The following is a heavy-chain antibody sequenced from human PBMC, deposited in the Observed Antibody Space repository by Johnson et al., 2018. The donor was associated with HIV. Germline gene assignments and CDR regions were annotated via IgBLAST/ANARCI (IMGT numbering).Heavy chain of an antibody. D-gene: IGHD1-14*01. CDR1: GFTFSDYY. CDR2: ISSSGSTI. J-gene: IGHJ3*02. Sequence: QEQLVVSGGGLVKPGGSLRLSCAASGFTFSDYYMSWIRQAPGKGLEWVSYISSSGSTIYYADSVKGRFTISRDNAKNSLYLQMNSLRAEDTAVYYCATRDPTHRPGVFDIWGQGTMVTVSS. CDR3: ATRDPTHRPGVFDI. V-gene: IGHV3-11*04.